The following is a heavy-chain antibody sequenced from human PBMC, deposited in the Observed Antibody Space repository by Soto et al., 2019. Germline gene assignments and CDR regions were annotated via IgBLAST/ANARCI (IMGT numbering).Heavy chain of an antibody. CDR1: GFTFSSYA. Sequence: PGGSLRLSCAASGFTFSSYAMSWARQAPGKGLEWVSAISGSGVSTYYADSVKGRFTISRDNSKNTLYLQMNSLRAEDTAVYYCAKSPGMYYYDSSGYYHYDYWGQGTLVTVSS. J-gene: IGHJ4*02. CDR3: AKSPGMYYYDSSGYYHYDY. D-gene: IGHD3-22*01. V-gene: IGHV3-23*01. CDR2: ISGSGVST.